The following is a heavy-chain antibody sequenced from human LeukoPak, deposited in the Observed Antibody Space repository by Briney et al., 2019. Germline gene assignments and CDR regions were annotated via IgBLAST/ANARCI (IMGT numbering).Heavy chain of an antibody. CDR3: TRGLVV. V-gene: IGHV3-48*03. CDR1: GFTFSEYE. CDR2: ISSGGTTI. J-gene: IGHJ4*02. D-gene: IGHD2-2*01. Sequence: GGSLRLSCAASGFTFSEYEMNWVRRAPGKGLEWVSDISSGGTTIFYADSVKGRFTTSRDNAKNSLYLQMNSLRDEDTAIYYCTRGLVVWGQGALVTVSS.